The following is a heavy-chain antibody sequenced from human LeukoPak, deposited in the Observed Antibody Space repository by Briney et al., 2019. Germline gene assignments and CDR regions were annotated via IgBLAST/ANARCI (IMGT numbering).Heavy chain of an antibody. D-gene: IGHD6-13*01. Sequence: GGSLRLSCVASGFTFSSRDWMTWVRQAPGKGLEWVANIKQDGSEKNYVDSVKGRFTISRDNAKNSVDLQMNSLRVEDTAVYYCARVGQQLATDYWGQGTLATVSS. V-gene: IGHV3-7*04. CDR3: ARVGQQLATDY. CDR2: IKQDGSEK. CDR1: GFTFSSRDW. J-gene: IGHJ4*02.